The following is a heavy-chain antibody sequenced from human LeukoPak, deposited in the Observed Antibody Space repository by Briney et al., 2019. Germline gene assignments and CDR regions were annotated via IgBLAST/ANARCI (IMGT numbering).Heavy chain of an antibody. CDR3: VRAPHCSGGPCYGGGYYSDY. V-gene: IGHV4-30-2*01. CDR1: GDSISSGGYY. D-gene: IGHD2-15*01. CDR2: IYQSGST. J-gene: IGHJ4*02. Sequence: SQTLSLTCTVSGDSISSGGYYWTWIRQPPGKGLEWIGYIYQSGSTYCNPSLKSRVTISLDTSKNQFSLKLSSVTAADTSVYYCVRAPHCSGGPCYGGGYYSDYWGQGILVTVSS.